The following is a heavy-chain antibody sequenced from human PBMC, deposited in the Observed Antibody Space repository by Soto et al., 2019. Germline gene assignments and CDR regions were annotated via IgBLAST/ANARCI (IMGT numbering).Heavy chain of an antibody. Sequence: SETLSLTCSVSGVSINSDNYYWGWIRQPPGKGLEWIGSIYYRGNTYYNPSLKTRVTISLDKSKSQFSLKLNSVTAADSAVYFCARLEGLATISYYFDYWGLGTLVTVSS. CDR1: GVSINSDNYY. V-gene: IGHV4-39*01. D-gene: IGHD3-9*01. J-gene: IGHJ4*02. CDR2: IYYRGNT. CDR3: ARLEGLATISYYFDY.